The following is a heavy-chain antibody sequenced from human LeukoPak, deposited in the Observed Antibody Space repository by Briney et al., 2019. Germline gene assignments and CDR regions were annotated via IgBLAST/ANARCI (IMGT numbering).Heavy chain of an antibody. Sequence: PGGSLRLSCAASGFTFSSYEMNWVRQAPGKWLEWVSYISSSGSTIYYADSVKGRFTISRDNAKNSLYLQMNSLRAEDTAVYYCARDGITMVRGVIFYYYYYMDVWGKGTTVTISS. J-gene: IGHJ6*03. CDR2: ISSSGSTI. V-gene: IGHV3-48*03. D-gene: IGHD3-10*01. CDR3: ARDGITMVRGVIFYYYYYMDV. CDR1: GFTFSSYE.